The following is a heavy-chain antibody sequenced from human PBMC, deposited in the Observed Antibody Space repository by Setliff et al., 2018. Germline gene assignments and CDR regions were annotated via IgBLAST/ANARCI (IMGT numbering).Heavy chain of an antibody. CDR3: RVWVDMIEVDS. V-gene: IGHV4-34*01. D-gene: IGHD3-22*01. CDR2: INHSGSP. Sequence: PSETLSLTCAVYGASFSGTYCSWIRQSPGEGLEWIGEINHTGSPNWIGEINHSGSPNYNPSLKSRVTMSVDTSKNQFSLKLTSVTAADTAVYYCRVWVDMIEVDSWAQGTLVTVSS. J-gene: IGHJ4*02. CDR1: GASFSGTY.